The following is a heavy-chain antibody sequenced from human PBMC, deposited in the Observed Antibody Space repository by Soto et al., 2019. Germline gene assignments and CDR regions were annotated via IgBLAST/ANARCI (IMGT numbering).Heavy chain of an antibody. V-gene: IGHV3-30*04. J-gene: IGHJ4*02. D-gene: IGHD3-16*01. CDR1: GFTFSFYA. CDR2: ISYNGRNK. CDR3: ARQAKIGDRSQFYFDS. Sequence: PGGSLRLSCAASGFTFSFYAIHWGRQAPGKGLEWVAVISYNGRNKHYVDSVKGRFTISRDNSQDTLYLQMDSLRPDDTAVYHCARQAKIGDRSQFYFDSWGQGTLVTVSS.